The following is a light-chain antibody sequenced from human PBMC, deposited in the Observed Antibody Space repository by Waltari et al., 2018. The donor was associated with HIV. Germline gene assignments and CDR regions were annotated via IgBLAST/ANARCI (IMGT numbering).Light chain of an antibody. CDR3: QQYYTYPGT. CDR2: AAA. Sequence: AIRMTQSPSSFSASTGDRVTITCRASQHISSYLAWYQQKPGKAPKLLIYAAATLQSGVPSRFSGSGSGTDFSLTISCLQSDDFSTYYCQQYYTYPGTFGQGTRVEIK. V-gene: IGKV1-8*01. J-gene: IGKJ1*01. CDR1: QHISSY.